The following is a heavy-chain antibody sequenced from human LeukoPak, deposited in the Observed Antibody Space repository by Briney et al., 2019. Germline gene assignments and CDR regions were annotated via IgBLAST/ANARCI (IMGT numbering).Heavy chain of an antibody. CDR3: AKVFYQLLSTGHMDV. Sequence: PGGSLRLSCAASGFIFSSYSMNWVRQAPGKGLEWVSSISSSSSYIYYADSVKGRFTISRDNAKKSLYLQMNSLGAEDTAVYYCAKVFYQLLSTGHMDVWGKGTTVTVSS. CDR2: ISSSSSYI. V-gene: IGHV3-21*01. CDR1: GFIFSSYS. J-gene: IGHJ6*03. D-gene: IGHD2-2*01.